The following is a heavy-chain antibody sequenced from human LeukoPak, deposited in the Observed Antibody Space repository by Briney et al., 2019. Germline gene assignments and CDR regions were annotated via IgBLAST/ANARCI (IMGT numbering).Heavy chain of an antibody. Sequence: GGSLRLSCAASGFTFRNAWMSWVRQAPGKGLEWVGRIKKKTEGGTTDYAAPVKGRFTISRDDSKNTLYLQMNSLKTEDTAVYYCTTAVGGTEDFDYWGQGTLVTVSS. CDR2: IKKKTEGGTT. CDR1: GFTFRNAW. V-gene: IGHV3-15*01. D-gene: IGHD1-26*01. CDR3: TTAVGGTEDFDY. J-gene: IGHJ4*02.